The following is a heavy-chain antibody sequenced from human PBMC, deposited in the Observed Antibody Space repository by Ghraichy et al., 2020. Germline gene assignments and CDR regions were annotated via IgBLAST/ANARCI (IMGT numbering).Heavy chain of an antibody. CDR2: ITASGAST. CDR3: VNEGTTKSTETKFYYSTMDV. Sequence: GGSLRLSCAASGFTFRNYAMGWVRQAAGKGLEWVSAITASGASTYYADSVKGRFTISRDSSKNTLSLQMNSLKAEDTAEYFCVNEGTTKSTETKFYYSTMDVWGQGTTVTVSS. CDR1: GFTFRNYA. V-gene: IGHV3-23*01. D-gene: IGHD4-17*01. J-gene: IGHJ6*02.